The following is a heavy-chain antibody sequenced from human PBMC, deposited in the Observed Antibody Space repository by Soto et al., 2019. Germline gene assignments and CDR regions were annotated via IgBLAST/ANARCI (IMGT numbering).Heavy chain of an antibody. D-gene: IGHD2-21*02. V-gene: IGHV3-23*01. CDR2: MSGRGGST. J-gene: IGHJ4*02. CDR3: AKGGGDSFFDY. Sequence: EVHLLESGGGLVQPGGSLRLSCAASGFTFSSYAMTWVRQAPGKGLEWVSSMSGRGGSTYYADSVKGRLTISRDNSKNTVYLQMNSLRAEDTAVYYCAKGGGDSFFDYWGQGTLVSVSS. CDR1: GFTFSSYA.